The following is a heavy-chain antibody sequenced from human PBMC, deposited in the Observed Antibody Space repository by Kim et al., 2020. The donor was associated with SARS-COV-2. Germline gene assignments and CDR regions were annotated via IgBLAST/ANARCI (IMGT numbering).Heavy chain of an antibody. V-gene: IGHV1-46*01. Sequence: ASVKVSCKASGYPFTNYFIHWGRQAPGQGLEWMGCINARGVRTRYAEKFQGRPTMTRDTSTSTVYMEMSSLRSDDTAGYYCARDQTQEMLTGVYSSCGMDVWGQGTTVTVSS. CDR2: INARGVRT. CDR1: GYPFTNYF. CDR3: ARDQTQEMLTGVYSSCGMDV. J-gene: IGHJ6*02. D-gene: IGHD3-22*01.